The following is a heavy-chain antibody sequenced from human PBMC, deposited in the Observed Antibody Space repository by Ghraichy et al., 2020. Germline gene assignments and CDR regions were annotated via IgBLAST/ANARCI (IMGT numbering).Heavy chain of an antibody. J-gene: IGHJ6*03. D-gene: IGHD6-19*01. CDR1: GGSISSYY. CDR2: IYYSGST. Sequence: SETLSLTCTVSGGSISSYYWSWIRQPPGKGLEWIGYIYYSGSTNYNPSLKSRVTISVDTSKNQFSLKLSSVTAADTAVYYCARVEWLDDYYYYYMDVWGKGTTVTVSS. V-gene: IGHV4-59*01. CDR3: ARVEWLDDYYYYYMDV.